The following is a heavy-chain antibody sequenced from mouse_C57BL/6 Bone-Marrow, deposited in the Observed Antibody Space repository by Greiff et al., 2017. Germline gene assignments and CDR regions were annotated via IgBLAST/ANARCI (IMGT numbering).Heavy chain of an antibody. D-gene: IGHD1-1*01. J-gene: IGHJ4*01. CDR3: ARKTTVVAPYAMDY. V-gene: IGHV1-64*01. CDR1: GYTFTSYW. Sequence: QVQLQQPGAELVKPGASVKLSCKASGYTFTSYWMHWVKQRPGQGLEWIGMIHPNSGSTNYNEKFKSKATLTVDKSSSTAYMQLSSLTSEDSAVYYCARKTTVVAPYAMDYWGQGTSVTVFS. CDR2: IHPNSGST.